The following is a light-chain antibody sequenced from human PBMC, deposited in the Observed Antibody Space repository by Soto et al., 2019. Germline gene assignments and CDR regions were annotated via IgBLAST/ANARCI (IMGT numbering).Light chain of an antibody. CDR3: QQYNTYSRT. J-gene: IGKJ1*01. CDR1: QSVSSW. CDR2: KAS. Sequence: IQMTQSPSTLSASVGDRVTITCRASQSVSSWLAWYQQKPGKAPKLLIYKASSLESGVPSRFSGSGSGTEFTLTISSLQPDDIATYYCQQYNTYSRTFGQGTKVDIK. V-gene: IGKV1-5*03.